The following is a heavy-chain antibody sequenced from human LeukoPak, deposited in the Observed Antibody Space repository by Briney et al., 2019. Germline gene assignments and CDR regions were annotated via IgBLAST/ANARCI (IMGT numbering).Heavy chain of an antibody. Sequence: PGGSLRLSCAASGFTFSSYGMHWVRQAPGKGLEWVAVIWYDGSNKYYADSVKGRFTISRDNSKNTLYLQMNSLRPEDTAVYYCAKHGDNVWGSFRFGLDYWGQGTLVTVSS. V-gene: IGHV3-33*06. J-gene: IGHJ4*02. CDR2: IWYDGSNK. D-gene: IGHD3-16*02. CDR3: AKHGDNVWGSFRFGLDY. CDR1: GFTFSSYG.